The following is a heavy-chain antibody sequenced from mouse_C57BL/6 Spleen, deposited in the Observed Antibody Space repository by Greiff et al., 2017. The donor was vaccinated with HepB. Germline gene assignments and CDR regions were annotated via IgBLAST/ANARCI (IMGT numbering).Heavy chain of an antibody. D-gene: IGHD1-1*01. CDR3: ARYYGTPFAY. Sequence: QVQLQQPGAELVKPGASVKLSCKASGYAFTSYWMHWVKQRPGQGLEWIGMIHPNSGSTNYNEKFKSKATLTVDKSSSTAYMQLSSLTSEDSAVYYCARYYGTPFAYWGQGTLVTVSA. V-gene: IGHV1-64*01. CDR2: IHPNSGST. J-gene: IGHJ3*01. CDR1: GYAFTSYW.